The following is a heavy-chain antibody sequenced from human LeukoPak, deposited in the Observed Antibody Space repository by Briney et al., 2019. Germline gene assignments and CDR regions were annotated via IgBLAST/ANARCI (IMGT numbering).Heavy chain of an antibody. CDR1: GYSISSGYY. D-gene: IGHD2-15*01. V-gene: IGHV4-38-2*01. CDR2: IYHSGST. Sequence: SSETLSLTCAVSGYSISSGYYWGWIRQPPGKGLEWIGSIYHSGSTYYNPPLKSRVTISVDTSKNQFSLKLSSVTAADTAVYYCAGSIEGNAFDIWGQGTMVTVSS. CDR3: AGSIEGNAFDI. J-gene: IGHJ3*02.